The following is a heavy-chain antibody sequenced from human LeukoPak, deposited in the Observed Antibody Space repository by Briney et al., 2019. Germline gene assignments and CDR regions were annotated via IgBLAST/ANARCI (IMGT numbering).Heavy chain of an antibody. CDR3: ARDSRSHCGTAACYGRYFDY. D-gene: IGHD2-2*01. Sequence: PGGSLRLSCTASGFTFGLSSMNWVRQAPGKGLEWVSYIRNTGTTIYYADSVKGRFTISRDNAKNSLYLQMNSLTAEDTAVYFCARDSRSHCGTAACYGRYFDYWGQGILVTVSS. V-gene: IGHV3-48*01. J-gene: IGHJ4*02. CDR1: GFTFGLSS. CDR2: IRNTGTTI.